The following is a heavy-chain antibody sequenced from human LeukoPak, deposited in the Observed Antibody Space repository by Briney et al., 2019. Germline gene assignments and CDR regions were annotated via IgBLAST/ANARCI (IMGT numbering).Heavy chain of an antibody. CDR1: GGSISSGGYY. CDR2: IYYSGST. V-gene: IGHV4-31*03. J-gene: IGHJ1*01. CDR3: ADVYYDSSGHLYFQH. D-gene: IGHD3-22*01. Sequence: SETLSLTCTVSGGSISSGGYYWSWIRQHPGKGLEWIGYIYYSGSTYYNPSLKNRVTISVDTSKNQFSLKLSSVTAADTAVYYCADVYYDSSGHLYFQHWGQGTLVTVSS.